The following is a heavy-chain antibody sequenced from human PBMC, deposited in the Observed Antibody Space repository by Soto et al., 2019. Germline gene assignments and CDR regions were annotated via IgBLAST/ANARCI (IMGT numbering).Heavy chain of an antibody. Sequence: PGGSLRLSCAASGFTLSSYAMSWVRQAPGKGLEWVSAISGSGSSTYYADSVKGRFTISRDNSKNTLYLQMNSLRAEDTAVYYCASERYCSSTSCPPFDYWGQGTLVTVSS. CDR3: ASERYCSSTSCPPFDY. CDR2: ISGSGSST. J-gene: IGHJ4*02. CDR1: GFTLSSYA. D-gene: IGHD2-2*01. V-gene: IGHV3-23*01.